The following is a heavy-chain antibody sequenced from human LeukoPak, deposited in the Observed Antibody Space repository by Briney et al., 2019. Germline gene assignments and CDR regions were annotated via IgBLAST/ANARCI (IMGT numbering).Heavy chain of an antibody. Sequence: SETLSLTCAVYGGSFSVYYWSWIRQPPAKGLEWIGEINHRGSTNYTPSRKSRVTISVDTSKLQFSLKLSSVTDADTAVYYCERVIGGQTRGFRKWGQGTLVTVSS. CDR3: ERVIGGQTRGFRK. CDR1: GGSFSVYY. V-gene: IGHV4-34*01. J-gene: IGHJ4*02. CDR2: INHRGST. D-gene: IGHD3-16*02.